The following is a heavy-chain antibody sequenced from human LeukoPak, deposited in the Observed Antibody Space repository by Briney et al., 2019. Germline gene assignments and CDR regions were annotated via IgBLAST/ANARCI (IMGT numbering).Heavy chain of an antibody. CDR2: ISGSGTTT. Sequence: GGSLRLSCAASGFTFSSYAMSWVRQAPGKGLEWVSGISGSGTTTYYEDSVKGRFTISRDNSKNTVYLQMNSLRAEDTAVYYCAKVIYSNYGYFDCWGQGTLVTVSS. D-gene: IGHD4-11*01. V-gene: IGHV3-23*01. CDR1: GFTFSSYA. J-gene: IGHJ4*02. CDR3: AKVIYSNYGYFDC.